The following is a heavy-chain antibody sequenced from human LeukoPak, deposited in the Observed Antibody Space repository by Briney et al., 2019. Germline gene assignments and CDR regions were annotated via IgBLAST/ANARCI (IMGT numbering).Heavy chain of an antibody. CDR2: IRSKSYGATT. Sequence: PGRSLRLSCTASDFTYAYAGFAMTWVRQAPGKGLEWVAFIRSKSYGATTEYAASVKGRFTISRDDSKAMALLQMDNLRTEDTAVYYCTRCSSGACYSSSAFDVWGQGTMVTVSS. V-gene: IGHV3-49*04. D-gene: IGHD2-15*01. J-gene: IGHJ3*01. CDR3: TRCSSGACYSSSAFDV. CDR1: DFTYAYAGFA.